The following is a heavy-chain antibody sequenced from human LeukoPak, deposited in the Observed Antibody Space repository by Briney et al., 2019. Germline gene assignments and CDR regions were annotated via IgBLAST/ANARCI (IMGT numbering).Heavy chain of an antibody. CDR3: ARQGDSGRYYFDY. V-gene: IGHV4-4*02. D-gene: IGHD6-19*01. Sequence: ASGTLSLTCAVSGGSISSSNWWSWVRQPPGKGLEWIGEIYHSGSTNYNPSLKSRVTISVDKSKNQFSLKLTSVTAADTAAYYCARQGDSGRYYFDYWGQGTLVTVSS. CDR1: GGSISSSNW. CDR2: IYHSGST. J-gene: IGHJ4*02.